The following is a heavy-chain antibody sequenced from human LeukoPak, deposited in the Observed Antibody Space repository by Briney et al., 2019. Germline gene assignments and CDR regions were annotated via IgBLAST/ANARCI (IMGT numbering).Heavy chain of an antibody. CDR1: GGPISVDY. V-gene: IGHV4-59*08. D-gene: IGHD5-18*01. J-gene: IGHJ3*02. CDR3: ARGVAYSYGLLGGYFDI. Sequence: SETLSLTCIVSGGPISVDYWNWIRQAPGKGLEWIGYIYYTGRTKYNPSLASRLTISIDTSKSQFSLRLTSVTAADTAVYYCARGVAYSYGLLGGYFDIWGQGTMVTVSS. CDR2: IYYTGRT.